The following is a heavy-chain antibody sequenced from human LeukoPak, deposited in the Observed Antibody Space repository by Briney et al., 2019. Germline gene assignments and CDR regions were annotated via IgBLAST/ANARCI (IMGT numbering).Heavy chain of an antibody. CDR3: TREHDSAGLPDY. D-gene: IGHD3-22*01. CDR1: GDSLSSYY. J-gene: IGHJ4*02. Sequence: PSETLSLTCTVSGDSLSSYYWNWIRQPPGKGLEWIGHIYHSGSTSYNPSLKSRVTISMDMPKNQFSLKVTSVTAADTAVYYCTREHDSAGLPDYWGQGTLVTVSS. V-gene: IGHV4-59*01. CDR2: IYHSGST.